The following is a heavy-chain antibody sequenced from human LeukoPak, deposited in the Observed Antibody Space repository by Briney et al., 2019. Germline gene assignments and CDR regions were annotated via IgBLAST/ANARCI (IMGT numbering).Heavy chain of an antibody. CDR2: IPYDGSNK. CDR1: GFTFSTYG. Sequence: GGSLRLSCAASGFTFSTYGMHWVRQAPGKGLEWVAFIPYDGSNKYYADSVKGLFTISRVNSKNTLYLQMNSLRSEDTAVYYCAKDLRPPSGDSPQGVIYWGQGTLVTVSS. V-gene: IGHV3-30*02. CDR3: AKDLRPPSGDSPQGVIY. J-gene: IGHJ4*02. D-gene: IGHD4-17*01.